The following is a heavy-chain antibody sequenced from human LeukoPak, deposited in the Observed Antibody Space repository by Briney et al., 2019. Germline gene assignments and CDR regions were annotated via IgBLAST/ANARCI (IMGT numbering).Heavy chain of an antibody. V-gene: IGHV4-61*08. CDR3: ARNGSPYYYYMDV. J-gene: IGHJ6*03. Sequence: SETLSLTCTVSGGSISSGGYYWSWIRQHPGKGTEWIGYIYYTGSTGYNPSLKTRVTISVDTSKNQFSLRLSSATSADTAVYYCARNGSPYYYYMDVWGKGTTVTVSS. D-gene: IGHD3-10*01. CDR1: GGSISSGGYY. CDR2: IYYTGST.